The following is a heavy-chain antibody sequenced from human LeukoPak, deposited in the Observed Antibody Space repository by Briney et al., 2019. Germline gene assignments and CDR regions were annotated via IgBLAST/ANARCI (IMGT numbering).Heavy chain of an antibody. CDR2: IKQDGSEK. V-gene: IGHV3-7*01. CDR3: ARDAFSYYYYYMDV. J-gene: IGHJ6*03. CDR1: GFTFSSYW. Sequence: GGSLRLSCATSGFTFSSYWMNWVRQAPGKGLEWVANIKQDGSEKHYVDSVKGRFTISRDNAKNSLYLQMNSLRAEDTAVYYCARDAFSYYYYYMDVWGKGTTVTVSS.